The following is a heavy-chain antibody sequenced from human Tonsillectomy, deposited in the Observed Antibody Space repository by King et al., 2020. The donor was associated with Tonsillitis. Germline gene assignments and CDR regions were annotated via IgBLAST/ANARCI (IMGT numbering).Heavy chain of an antibody. J-gene: IGHJ3*02. Sequence: VQLVQSGAEVKKPGASLKISCKVFGYSFTNYWIGWVRQMPGKGLEWMGIIWPGDSDTRYSPSFQGQVTISVDKSISTAYLQWSSLKASDTAMYYCARSGSYSSLDAFDIWGQGTMVTVSS. V-gene: IGHV5-51*03. CDR3: ARSGSYSSLDAFDI. CDR1: GYSFTNYW. CDR2: IWPGDSDT. D-gene: IGHD1-26*01.